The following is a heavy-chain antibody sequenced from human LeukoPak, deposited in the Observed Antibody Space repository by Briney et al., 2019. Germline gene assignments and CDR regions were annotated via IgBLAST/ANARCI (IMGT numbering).Heavy chain of an antibody. CDR3: ARGANGGNSGYYYYGMDV. CDR1: GFTFSSYW. CDR2: INSDGSST. Sequence: GGSLRLSCAASGFTFSSYWMHWVRQAPGKGLVWDSRINSDGSSTSYADSVEGRFTISRDNAKNTLYLQMNSLRAEDTAVYYCARGANGGNSGYYYYGMDVWGQGTTVTVSS. V-gene: IGHV3-74*01. D-gene: IGHD4-23*01. J-gene: IGHJ6*02.